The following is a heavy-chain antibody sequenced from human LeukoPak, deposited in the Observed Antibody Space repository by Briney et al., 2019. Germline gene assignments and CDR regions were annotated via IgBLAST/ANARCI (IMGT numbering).Heavy chain of an antibody. V-gene: IGHV4-34*01. CDR2: IYHSGST. J-gene: IGHJ3*02. CDR3: ARGAWDTMIVVVSPHGAFDI. D-gene: IGHD3-22*01. Sequence: SETLSLTCAVYGGSFSSYYWSWIRQPPGKGLEWIGSIYHSGSTYYNPSLKSRVTISVDTSKNQFSLKLSSVTAADTAVYYCARGAWDTMIVVVSPHGAFDIWGQGTMVTVSS. CDR1: GGSFSSYY.